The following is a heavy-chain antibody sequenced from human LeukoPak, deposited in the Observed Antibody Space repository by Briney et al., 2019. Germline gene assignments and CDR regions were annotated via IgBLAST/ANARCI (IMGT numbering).Heavy chain of an antibody. CDR1: GYTFTTYD. D-gene: IGHD3-22*01. CDR2: MNPNSGNT. Sequence: EASVKVSCKASGYTFTTYDINWVRQATGQGLEWMGWMNPNSGNTGYAQKFQGRVTMTRDTSISTAYMELSSLRSEDTAVYYCARNYYDSSGYYLGLYYYYYYMDVWGKGTTVTVSS. CDR3: ARNYYDSSGYYLGLYYYYYYMDV. V-gene: IGHV1-8*01. J-gene: IGHJ6*03.